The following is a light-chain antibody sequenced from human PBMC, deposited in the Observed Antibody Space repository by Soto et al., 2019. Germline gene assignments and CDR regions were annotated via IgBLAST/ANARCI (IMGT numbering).Light chain of an antibody. Sequence: DIQMTQSPSTLSASVGDRVTITCRASQSISRWLAWYQQKPGKAPKVLIWDATTLHRGVPSRFSGSGFGTEFTLTISSLQPDEFATYYCQQYNDYSTWTFGQGTKVEIK. J-gene: IGKJ1*01. CDR2: DAT. CDR3: QQYNDYSTWT. CDR1: QSISRW. V-gene: IGKV1-5*01.